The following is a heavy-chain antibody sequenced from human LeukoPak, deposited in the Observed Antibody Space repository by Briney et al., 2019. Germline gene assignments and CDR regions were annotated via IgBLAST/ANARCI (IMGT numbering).Heavy chain of an antibody. D-gene: IGHD4-17*01. CDR3: ASCLDGDYWGGAYFDY. J-gene: IGHJ4*02. CDR1: GFTFSSYA. V-gene: IGHV3-30*04. CDR2: ISYDGSNK. Sequence: GGSLRLSCAASGFTFSSYAMHWVRQAPGKGLEWGAVISYDGSNKYYADSVKGRFTISRDNSKNTLYLQMNSLRAEDTAVYYCASCLDGDYWGGAYFDYWGQGTLVTVSS.